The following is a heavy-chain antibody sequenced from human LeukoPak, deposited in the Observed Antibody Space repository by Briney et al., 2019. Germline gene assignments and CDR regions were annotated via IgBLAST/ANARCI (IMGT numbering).Heavy chain of an antibody. CDR1: GGSISSGVYS. CDR3: ARFRYFDWLSFDY. V-gene: IGHV4-31*03. CDR2: IYYSGST. Sequence: SETLSLTCTVSGGSISSGVYSGSGIRQHPGKGLEWIGYIYYSGSTYYNPSLKIRVTRSVDTSKNQFSLKLSSVTAADTAVYYCARFRYFDWLSFDYWGQGTLVTVSS. J-gene: IGHJ4*02. D-gene: IGHD3-9*01.